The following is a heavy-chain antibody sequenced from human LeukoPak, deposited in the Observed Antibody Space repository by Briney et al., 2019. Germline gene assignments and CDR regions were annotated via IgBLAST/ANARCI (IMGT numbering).Heavy chain of an antibody. CDR3: ATGRQRARSSWFDP. D-gene: IGHD2-2*01. CDR1: GYTLTELS. J-gene: IGHJ5*02. Sequence: ASVKVSCKVSGYTLTELSMHWVRQAPGKGLEWMGGFDPEDGETIYAQKFQGRVTMTEDTSTDTAYMELSSLRSEDTAVYYCATGRQRARSSWFDPWGQGTLVTVSS. V-gene: IGHV1-24*01. CDR2: FDPEDGET.